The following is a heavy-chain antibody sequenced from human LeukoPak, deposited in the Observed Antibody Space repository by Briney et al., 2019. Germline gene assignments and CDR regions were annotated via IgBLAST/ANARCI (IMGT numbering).Heavy chain of an antibody. CDR2: ISGRSSTI. D-gene: IGHD1-26*01. CDR1: AFTFSDYS. J-gene: IGHJ4*02. Sequence: PGGSLRLSCAASAFTFSDYSMNWVRQAPGKGLEWVSYISGRSSTIYYADSVKGRFTISRDTAKNSMYLQMNSLRAEDTAAYYCARDRIKSGSYYFDYWGQGTLVTASS. V-gene: IGHV3-48*01. CDR3: ARDRIKSGSYYFDY.